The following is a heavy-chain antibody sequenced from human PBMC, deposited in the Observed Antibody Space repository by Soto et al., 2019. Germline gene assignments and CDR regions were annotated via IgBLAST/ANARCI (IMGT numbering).Heavy chain of an antibody. CDR2: ISAYNGNT. Sequence: GASLKVSWKASGYTFTSYGISWVRQAPGQGLEWMGWISAYNGNTNYAQKLQGRVTMTTDTSTSTAYMELRSLRSDDTAVYYCARVEMDYDFWSGGFDPWGQGTLVTVSS. V-gene: IGHV1-18*04. CDR1: GYTFTSYG. CDR3: ARVEMDYDFWSGGFDP. J-gene: IGHJ5*02. D-gene: IGHD3-3*01.